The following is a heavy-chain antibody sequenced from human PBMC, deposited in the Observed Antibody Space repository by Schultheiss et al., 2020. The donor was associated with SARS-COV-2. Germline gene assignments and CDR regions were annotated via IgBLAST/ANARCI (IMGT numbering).Heavy chain of an antibody. V-gene: IGHV1-69*01. D-gene: IGHD3-16*01. J-gene: IGHJ4*02. CDR3: AKVAGGGDYFDY. CDR2: IIPIFGTA. CDR1: GGTFSSYA. Sequence: KISCKASGGTFSSYAISWVRQAPGQGLEWMGGIIPIFGTANYAQKFQGRVTITADESTSTAYMELSSLRSEDTAVYYCAKVAGGGDYFDYWGQGTLVTVSS.